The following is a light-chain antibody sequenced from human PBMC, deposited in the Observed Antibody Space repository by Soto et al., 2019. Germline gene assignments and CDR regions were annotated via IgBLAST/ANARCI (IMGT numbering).Light chain of an antibody. V-gene: IGKV3-20*01. CDR2: GSS. CDR3: QVYTSLPQT. J-gene: IGKJ1*01. CDR1: QNIRSNY. Sequence: EIVLTQSPGTLSLSPGERATLSCRASQNIRSNYVAWYQQKPGQAPRLLIFGSSSTATGIPDRFSGSGSGTDFTLTISRLEPEDFAVYYCQVYTSLPQTFGQGTKVDIK.